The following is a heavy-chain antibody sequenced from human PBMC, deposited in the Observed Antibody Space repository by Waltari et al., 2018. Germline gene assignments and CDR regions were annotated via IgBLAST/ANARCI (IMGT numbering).Heavy chain of an antibody. J-gene: IGHJ1*01. V-gene: IGHV1-69-2*01. Sequence: EVQLVQSGAEVKKPGATVKISCKVSGYTFTDYYMHWVQQAPGKGLEWMGLFDPENYEKIYAENFQGRVTIPADTSTDTAYMELSSLRSDDTAIYYCTMEAPPGIGAAPVLQHWGQGTLVTVSS. CDR2: FDPENYEK. CDR3: TMEAPPGIGAAPVLQH. D-gene: IGHD6-13*01. CDR1: GYTFTDYY.